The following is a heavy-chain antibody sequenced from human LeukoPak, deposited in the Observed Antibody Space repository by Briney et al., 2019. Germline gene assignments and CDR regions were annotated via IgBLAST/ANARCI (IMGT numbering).Heavy chain of an antibody. J-gene: IGHJ4*02. Sequence: GGSLRLSCAASGFTFSSYGMSWVRQAPGKGLEWVSAISGSGGSTYYADSVKGRFTISRDNSKNTLYLQMNSLRAEDTAVYYCAKVSGSGSYSDLDYWGQGTLVTVSS. CDR3: AKVSGSGSYSDLDY. V-gene: IGHV3-23*01. CDR2: ISGSGGST. CDR1: GFTFSSYG. D-gene: IGHD3-10*01.